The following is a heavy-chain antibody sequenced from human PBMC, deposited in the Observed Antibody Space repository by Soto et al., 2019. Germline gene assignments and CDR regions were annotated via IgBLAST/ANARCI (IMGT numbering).Heavy chain of an antibody. CDR1: HFAFNIDA. D-gene: IGHD1-20*01. V-gene: IGHV3-23*01. Sequence: QLLESGGGLVQPGGSLTLSCVASHFAFNIDAMNWVRQAPGKGLEWVSSMSGNGCSIYYADSVKGRFTITRDKTKKTHYMHTNRLRTDGTAVYWCASYNWVNDYYGIYYWGQVSTVTV. CDR2: MSGNGCSI. CDR3: ASYNWVNDYYGIYY. J-gene: IGHJ6*02.